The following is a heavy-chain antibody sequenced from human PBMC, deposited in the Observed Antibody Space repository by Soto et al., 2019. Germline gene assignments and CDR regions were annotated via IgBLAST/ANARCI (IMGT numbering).Heavy chain of an antibody. CDR3: AKRSSSSTFDY. J-gene: IGHJ4*02. CDR2: ISGSDDST. Sequence: EVQLLESGGGLVQPGESLRLSCAASGFTFSSYAMSWVRQAPGKGLEWVAVISGSDDSTYYADSVKGLFTISRDNYKNTLYLQMNSMRAEDTVVYYCAKRSSSSTFDYWGQGTLVTVSS. CDR1: GFTFSSYA. V-gene: IGHV3-23*01. D-gene: IGHD6-6*01.